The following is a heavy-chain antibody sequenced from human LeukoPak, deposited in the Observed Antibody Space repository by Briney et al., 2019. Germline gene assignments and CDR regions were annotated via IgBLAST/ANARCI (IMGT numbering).Heavy chain of an antibody. Sequence: SGTLSLTCTVSGGSISSYYWSWIRQPPGKGLEWIGYIYYSGSTNYNPSLKSRVTISVDTSKNQFSLKPSSVTAADTAVYYCARGTYGGYSGYLNWFDPWGQGTLVTVSS. J-gene: IGHJ5*02. D-gene: IGHD5-12*01. CDR2: IYYSGST. CDR3: ARGTYGGYSGYLNWFDP. V-gene: IGHV4-59*01. CDR1: GGSISSYY.